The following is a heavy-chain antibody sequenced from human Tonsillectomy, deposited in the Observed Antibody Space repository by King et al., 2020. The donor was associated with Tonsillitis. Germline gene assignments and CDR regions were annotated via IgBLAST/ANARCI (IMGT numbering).Heavy chain of an antibody. CDR2: IRSKAYGGTT. D-gene: IGHD6-13*01. J-gene: IGHJ6*02. CDR1: GFTFGDYA. Sequence: VQLVESGGGLVQPGRSLRLSCTASGFTFGDYAMSWFRQAPGKGLEWVGFIRSKAYGGTTEYAASVKGRFTISRDDSKSIAYLQMNSLKTEDTAVYYCTQEIAAAAEGLYYYGMDVWGQGTTVTVSS. CDR3: TQEIAAAAEGLYYYGMDV. V-gene: IGHV3-49*03.